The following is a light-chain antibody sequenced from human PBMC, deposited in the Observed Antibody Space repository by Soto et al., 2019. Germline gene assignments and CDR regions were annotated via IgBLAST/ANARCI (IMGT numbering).Light chain of an antibody. CDR1: NSNIGAGYD. CDR2: GNS. Sequence: QSVLTQPPSVSGAPGQRVTISCTGSNSNIGAGYDVHWYQQLPGTAPKLLIYGNSNRPSGVPDRFSGSKSGTSASLAITGLQAEDEADYYCQSYDSSLSRYVFGTGTKLTVL. J-gene: IGLJ1*01. V-gene: IGLV1-40*01. CDR3: QSYDSSLSRYV.